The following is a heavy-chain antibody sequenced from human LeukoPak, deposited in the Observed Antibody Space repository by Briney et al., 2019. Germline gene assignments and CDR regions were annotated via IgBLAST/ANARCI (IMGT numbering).Heavy chain of an antibody. CDR1: GGSFSGYY. Sequence: PSETLSLTCAVYGGSFSGYYWSWIRQPPGKGLEWIGEINHSGSTNYNPSLKSRVTISIDTSKNQFSLNVSSVTAADTAVYYCARDDIAARRVYYYYYGMDVWGQGTTVTVSS. CDR2: INHSGST. J-gene: IGHJ6*02. D-gene: IGHD6-6*01. CDR3: ARDDIAARRVYYYYYGMDV. V-gene: IGHV4-34*01.